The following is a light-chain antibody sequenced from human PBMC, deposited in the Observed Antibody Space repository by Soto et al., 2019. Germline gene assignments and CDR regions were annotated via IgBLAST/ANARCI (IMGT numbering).Light chain of an antibody. CDR1: RSISSW. CDR2: DAS. CDR3: QQYNSYPYT. J-gene: IGKJ2*01. V-gene: IGKV1-5*01. Sequence: DIQMTQSPSTLSASVGDRVTITCRASRSISSWLAWYQQKPGKAPKLLIYDASSLESGVPSRFSGSGSGTDFTLTISSLQPDDFATYYCQQYNSYPYTFGQGTKLEIK.